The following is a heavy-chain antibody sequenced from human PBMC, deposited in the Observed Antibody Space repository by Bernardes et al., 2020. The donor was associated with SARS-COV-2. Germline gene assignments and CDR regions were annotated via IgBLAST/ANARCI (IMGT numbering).Heavy chain of an antibody. CDR2: IYSGVRT. Sequence: GALRLSCAASGFDISTNYMSWVRQAPGKGLEWVSVIYSGVRTYYVDSVKGRFIISRDNSKNTLSLQMNSLRPEDTAVYYCAREGDWPVALDLWGQGTMVTVSS. V-gene: IGHV3-66*02. CDR3: AREGDWPVALDL. D-gene: IGHD3-16*01. CDR1: GFDISTNY. J-gene: IGHJ3*01.